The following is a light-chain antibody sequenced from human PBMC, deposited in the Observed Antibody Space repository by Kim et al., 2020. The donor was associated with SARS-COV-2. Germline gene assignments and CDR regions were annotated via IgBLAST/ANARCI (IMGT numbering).Light chain of an antibody. J-gene: IGLJ3*02. Sequence: QRVTISCTGGSSNIGARFDVHWYQQLPGTAPKLLIYGNSNRPSGVPDRFSGSKSGTSASLAITGLQTEDEADYYCQSFDSSLSGSVFGGGTHLTVL. CDR2: GNS. CDR1: SSNIGARFD. V-gene: IGLV1-40*01. CDR3: QSFDSSLSGSV.